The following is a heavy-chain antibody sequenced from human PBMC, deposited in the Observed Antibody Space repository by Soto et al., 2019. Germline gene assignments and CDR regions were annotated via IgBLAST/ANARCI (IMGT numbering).Heavy chain of an antibody. Sequence: ASVKVSCKASGYAFVEHYIHWLRQAPGQGLEWMGWINPNGGVTRYAQKFQGRVTMTGDTAISAVYMHLTGLRPDDMAVYYCARHGTPYFGPGSLHGFVDYWGQGALVTVSS. CDR3: ARHGTPYFGPGSLHGFVDY. CDR1: GYAFVEHY. J-gene: IGHJ4*02. V-gene: IGHV1-2*02. CDR2: INPNGGVT. D-gene: IGHD3-10*01.